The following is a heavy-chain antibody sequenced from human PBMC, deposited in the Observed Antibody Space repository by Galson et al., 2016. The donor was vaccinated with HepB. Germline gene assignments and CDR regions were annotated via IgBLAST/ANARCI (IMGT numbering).Heavy chain of an antibody. V-gene: IGHV3-21*01. CDR2: ITRVSTHT. J-gene: IGHJ4*02. CDR1: GFSFDYHT. D-gene: IGHD3-10*01. CDR3: ARGAVGGYFGELSDY. Sequence: SLRLSCAASGFSFDYHTMHWVRQSPGKAPEWVSAITRVSTHTYYADSVWGRFTISRDNAKNSLYLQMTSLKVEDTALYYCARGAVGGYFGELSDYWGLGTLVTVSS.